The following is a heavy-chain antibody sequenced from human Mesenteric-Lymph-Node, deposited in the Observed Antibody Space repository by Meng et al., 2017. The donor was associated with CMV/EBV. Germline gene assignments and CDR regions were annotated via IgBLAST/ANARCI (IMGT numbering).Heavy chain of an antibody. D-gene: IGHD6-19*01. CDR2: IKSKTDGGTT. J-gene: IGHJ4*02. V-gene: IGHV3-15*01. CDR1: GFTFDDYG. Sequence: GESLKISCAASGFTFDDYGMSWVRQAPGKGLEWVGRIKSKTDGGTTDYAAPVKGRFTISRDDSKNTLYLQMNSLKTEDTAVYYCTTDLIAVAGTISDYWGQGTLVTVSS. CDR3: TTDLIAVAGTISDY.